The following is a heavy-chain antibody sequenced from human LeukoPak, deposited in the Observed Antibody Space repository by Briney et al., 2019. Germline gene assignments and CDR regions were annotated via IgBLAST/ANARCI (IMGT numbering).Heavy chain of an antibody. CDR2: INPSGGST. V-gene: IGHV1-46*01. CDR3: ARRNEMAFDI. CDR1: GYTFTSYG. D-gene: IGHD1-1*01. Sequence: ASVKVSCKASGYTFTSYGISWVRQAPGQGLEWMGIINPSGGSTSYAQKFQGRVTMTRDTSTSTVYMELSSLRSEDTAVYYCARRNEMAFDIWGQGTMVTVSS. J-gene: IGHJ3*02.